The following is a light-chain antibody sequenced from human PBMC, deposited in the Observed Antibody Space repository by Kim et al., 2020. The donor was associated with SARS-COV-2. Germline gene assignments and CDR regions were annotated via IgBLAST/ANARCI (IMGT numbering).Light chain of an antibody. CDR1: SGSIASNY. Sequence: GKTVTLSCTRSSGSIASNYVQWYQQRPGSSPTTVIYEDNQRPSGVPDRFSGSIDSSSNSASLTTSGLKTEDEADYYCQSYDSSKWVFGGGTQLTVL. J-gene: IGLJ3*02. CDR2: EDN. CDR3: QSYDSSKWV. V-gene: IGLV6-57*01.